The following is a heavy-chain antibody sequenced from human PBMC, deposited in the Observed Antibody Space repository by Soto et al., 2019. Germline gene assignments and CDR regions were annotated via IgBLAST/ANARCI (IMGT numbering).Heavy chain of an antibody. D-gene: IGHD3-10*01. CDR2: IYYSGST. CDR3: GYGSVHPFDY. J-gene: IGHJ4*02. CDR1: GCSISSSSYY. Sequence: SETLSLTCTVSGCSISSSSYYWGWIRQPPGKGLEWIGSIYYSGSTYYNPSLKSRVTISVDTSKNQFSLKLSSVTAADTAVYYCGYGSVHPFDYWGQGTLVTVSS. V-gene: IGHV4-39*01.